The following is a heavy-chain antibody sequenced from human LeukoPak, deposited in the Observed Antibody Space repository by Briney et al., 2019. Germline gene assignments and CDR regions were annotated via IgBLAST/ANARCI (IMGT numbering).Heavy chain of an antibody. CDR1: GFTFSSYA. V-gene: IGHV3-23*01. D-gene: IGHD5-18*01. J-gene: IGHJ4*02. CDR2: ISGSGGST. Sequence: GGSLRLSCAASGFTFSSYAMSWVRQAPGKGLEWVSAISGSGGSTYYADSVKGRFTISRDNSKNTLYLQMHSLRAEDTAVYYCAKGNGYSYGRYYFDYWGQGTLVTVSS. CDR3: AKGNGYSYGRYYFDY.